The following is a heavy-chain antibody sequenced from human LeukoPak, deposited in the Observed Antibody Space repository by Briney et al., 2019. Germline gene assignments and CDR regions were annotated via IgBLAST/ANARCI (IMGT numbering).Heavy chain of an antibody. J-gene: IGHJ3*02. CDR2: ISSSSSYI. V-gene: IGHV3-21*01. CDR1: GFTFSSYS. CDR3: ARDLSDCGGDCLGAFDI. D-gene: IGHD2-21*02. Sequence: GGSLRLSCAASGFTFSSYSMNWVRQAPGKGPEWVSSISSSSSYIYYADSVKGRFTISRDNAKNSLYLQMNSLRAEDTAVYYCARDLSDCGGDCLGAFDIWGQGTMVTVSS.